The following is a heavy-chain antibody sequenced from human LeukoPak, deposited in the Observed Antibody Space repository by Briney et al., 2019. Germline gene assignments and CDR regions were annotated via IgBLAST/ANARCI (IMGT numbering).Heavy chain of an antibody. CDR2: ISAYNGNT. J-gene: IGHJ5*02. CDR3: ARRSYDFWSGDYNWFDP. V-gene: IGHV1-18*01. CDR1: GGTFSSYG. Sequence: GASVKVSCKASGGTFSSYGISWVRQAPGQGLEWMGWISAYNGNTNHAQKLQGRVTMTTDTSTSTAYMELRSLRSDDTAVYYCARRSYDFWSGDYNWFDPWGQGTLVTVSS. D-gene: IGHD3-3*01.